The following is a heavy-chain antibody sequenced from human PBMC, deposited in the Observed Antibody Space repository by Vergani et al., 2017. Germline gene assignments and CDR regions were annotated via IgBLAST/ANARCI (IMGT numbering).Heavy chain of an antibody. D-gene: IGHD2-15*01. CDR2: ISYDGRNK. CDR3: AKDNCSGGSCRSYWYFDL. J-gene: IGHJ2*01. Sequence: QVQLVESGGGVVQPGRSLRLSCAASGFTFSSYGMHWVRQAPGKGLEWVAVISYDGRNKYYADSVKGRFTISRDNSKNTLYLQMNSLRAEDTAVSYCAKDNCSGGSCRSYWYFDLWGRGTLVTVSS. CDR1: GFTFSSYG. V-gene: IGHV3-30*18.